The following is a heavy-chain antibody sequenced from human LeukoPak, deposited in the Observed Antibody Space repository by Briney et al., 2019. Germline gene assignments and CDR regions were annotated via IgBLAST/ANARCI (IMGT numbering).Heavy chain of an antibody. V-gene: IGHV1-2*04. CDR2: INPNSGGT. D-gene: IGHD6-13*01. CDR3: ARGGSTYPTNWFDP. CDR1: GYTFTGYY. Sequence: GASLKASCKASGYTFTGYYMHWVRQAPGQGLEWMGWINPNSGGTNYAQKFQGWVTMTRDTSISTAYMELSRLRSDDTAVYYCARGGSTYPTNWFDPWGQGTLVTVSS. J-gene: IGHJ5*02.